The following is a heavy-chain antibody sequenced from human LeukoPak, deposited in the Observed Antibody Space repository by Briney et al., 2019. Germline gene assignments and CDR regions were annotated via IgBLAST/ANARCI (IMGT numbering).Heavy chain of an antibody. CDR1: GYTFTSYG. D-gene: IGHD3-3*01. CDR2: ISAYNDNT. CDR3: ARDKRRFDFWSDPGWFDP. V-gene: IGHV1-18*01. Sequence: GASVKVSCKASGYTFTSYGISWVRQAPGQGLEWMGWISAYNDNTNYPQKLQGRVTMTTDTSTGTAYMELRSLRSDDTAVYYCARDKRRFDFWSDPGWFDPWGQGTLVTVSS. J-gene: IGHJ5*02.